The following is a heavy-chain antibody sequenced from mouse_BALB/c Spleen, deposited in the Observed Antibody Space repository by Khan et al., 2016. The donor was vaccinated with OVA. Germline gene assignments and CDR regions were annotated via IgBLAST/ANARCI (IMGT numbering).Heavy chain of an antibody. V-gene: IGHV1-5*01. J-gene: IGHJ3*01. D-gene: IGHD4-1*01. CDR2: IYPGNSDT. Sequence: VQLQQSGTVLARPGASVKMSCKAADYSFTSYWMHWVKQRPGQGLEWIGSIYPGNSDTNYNQKFKGKAKLTAVTSASTAYMELSSLTNEDSAVYSCTRKELGRGFAYWGQGTLVTGSA. CDR3: TRKELGRGFAY. CDR1: DYSFTSYW.